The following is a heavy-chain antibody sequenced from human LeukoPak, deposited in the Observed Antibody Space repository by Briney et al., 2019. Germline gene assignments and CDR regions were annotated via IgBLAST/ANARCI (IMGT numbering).Heavy chain of an antibody. Sequence: ASMKVSCKASGGTFSSYAISWVRQAPGQGLEWMGRIIPILGIANYAQKFQGRVTITADKSTSTAYMELSSLRSEDTAVYYCARVGYEHAFDIWGQGTMVTVSS. CDR2: IIPILGIA. CDR1: GGTFSSYA. D-gene: IGHD6-13*01. CDR3: ARVGYEHAFDI. J-gene: IGHJ3*02. V-gene: IGHV1-69*04.